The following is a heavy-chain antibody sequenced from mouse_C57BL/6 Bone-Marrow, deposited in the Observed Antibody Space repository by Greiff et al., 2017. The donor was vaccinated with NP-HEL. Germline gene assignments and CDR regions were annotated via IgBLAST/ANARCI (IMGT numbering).Heavy chain of an antibody. CDR2: VYPYNGGT. CDR1: GFTFTDYY. CDR3: ARSSRGHYYGSSYFDY. D-gene: IGHD1-1*01. J-gene: IGHJ2*01. V-gene: IGHV1-36*01. Sequence: VQLQQSGPVLVKPGPSVKISCKASGFTFTDYYMHWVKQSHGKSLEWVGLVYPYNGGTSQNQKFKGKATFTVDTSSSTAYMELNSLTSEDSAVYYWARSSRGHYYGSSYFDYWGQGTTLTVSS.